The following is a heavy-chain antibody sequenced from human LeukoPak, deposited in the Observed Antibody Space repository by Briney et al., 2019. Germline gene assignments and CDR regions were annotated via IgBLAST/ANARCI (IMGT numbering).Heavy chain of an antibody. Sequence: ASVKVSCKASGYTFTGYYMHWVRQAPGQGLEWMGWINPNSGGTNYAQKFQGWVTMTRDTSISTAYMELSRLRSGDTAVYYCARGGYFDSPPPSNWFDPWGQGTLVTVSS. CDR3: ARGGYFDSPPPSNWFDP. D-gene: IGHD3-9*01. J-gene: IGHJ5*02. V-gene: IGHV1-2*04. CDR1: GYTFTGYY. CDR2: INPNSGGT.